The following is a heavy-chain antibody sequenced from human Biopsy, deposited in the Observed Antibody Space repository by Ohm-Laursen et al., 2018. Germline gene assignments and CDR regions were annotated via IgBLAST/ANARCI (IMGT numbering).Heavy chain of an antibody. CDR3: AGAGGHSF. V-gene: IGHV3-66*01. Sequence: SRRLSCSASEFNVDRNHMNWVRQAPGKGLEWVSMIHDSGRTDYADSVKGRFTVSRDNSKDTVYLQMNALRVDDTAMYYCAGAGGHSFWGQGALVTVSS. J-gene: IGHJ4*02. D-gene: IGHD3-16*01. CDR2: IHDSGRT. CDR1: EFNVDRNH.